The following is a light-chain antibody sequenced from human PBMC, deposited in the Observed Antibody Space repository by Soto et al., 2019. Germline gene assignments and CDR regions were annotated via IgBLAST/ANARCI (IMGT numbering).Light chain of an antibody. Sequence: DIQMTQSPSSVSASVGDRVTITCRASQSISSSLAWYQQKPGTVPKLLIYAASSLQSGVPSRFSGSRAGTEFPLSITSLQPEDFGTYYCQQGDSFPITFGQGTRLDIK. CDR1: QSISSS. V-gene: IGKV1-12*01. CDR3: QQGDSFPIT. J-gene: IGKJ5*01. CDR2: AAS.